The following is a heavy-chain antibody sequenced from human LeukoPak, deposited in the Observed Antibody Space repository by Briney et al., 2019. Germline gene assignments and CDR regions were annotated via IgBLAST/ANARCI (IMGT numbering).Heavy chain of an antibody. CDR2: INPHSGGT. J-gene: IGHJ3*02. Sequence: ASVNVSCKASGYTFTDYYMHWVRQAPGQGLEWMGWINPHSGGTDYARKFQGRVTMTRDTSISVAYMELSRLRSDDTAVYYCARDTTSVVVEDAFDIWGQGTMVTVSS. V-gene: IGHV1-2*02. CDR3: ARDTTSVVVEDAFDI. D-gene: IGHD4-23*01. CDR1: GYTFTDYY.